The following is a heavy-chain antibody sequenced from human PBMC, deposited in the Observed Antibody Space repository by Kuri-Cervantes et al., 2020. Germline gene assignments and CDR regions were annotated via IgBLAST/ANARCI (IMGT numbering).Heavy chain of an antibody. J-gene: IGHJ3*02. CDR3: ARHGVSTVTGGGAFDI. CDR1: GGSISSYY. CDR2: IYHSGST. V-gene: IGHV4-59*08. Sequence: GSLRLSCTVSGGSISSYYWSWIRQPPGKGLEWIGSIYHSGSTYYNPSLKSRVTISVDTSKNQFSLKLSSVTAADTAVYYCARHGVSTVTGGGAFDIWGQGTMVTVSS. D-gene: IGHD4-17*01.